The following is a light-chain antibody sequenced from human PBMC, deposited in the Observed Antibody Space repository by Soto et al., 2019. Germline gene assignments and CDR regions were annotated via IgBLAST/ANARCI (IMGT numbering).Light chain of an antibody. CDR1: SSDVGGYNY. CDR2: EVS. Sequence: QSALTQPPSASGSPGQSVTISCTGTSSDVGGYNYVSWYQQHPGKAPKLMIYEVSKRPSGVPDRFSGSKSGNTASLTVSGLQAEDEADYYCSSYAGSNFYVFGTGTKLT. V-gene: IGLV2-8*01. CDR3: SSYAGSNFYV. J-gene: IGLJ1*01.